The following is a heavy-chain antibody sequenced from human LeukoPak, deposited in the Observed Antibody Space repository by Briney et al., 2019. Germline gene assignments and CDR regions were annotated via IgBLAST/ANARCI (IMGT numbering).Heavy chain of an antibody. J-gene: IGHJ4*02. Sequence: GASVKVSCKASGYTFTSYGISWVRQAPGQGLEWMGWISAYNGNTNYAQKLQGRVTMTTDTSTSTAYMELRSLRSDDTAVYYCARETLSPWLLTKSREYYFDYWGQGTLVTVSS. D-gene: IGHD3-9*01. V-gene: IGHV1-18*01. CDR3: ARETLSPWLLTKSREYYFDY. CDR1: GYTFTSYG. CDR2: ISAYNGNT.